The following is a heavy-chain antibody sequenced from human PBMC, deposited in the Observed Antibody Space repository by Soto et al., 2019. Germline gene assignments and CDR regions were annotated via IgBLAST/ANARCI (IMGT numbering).Heavy chain of an antibody. J-gene: IGHJ4*02. CDR1: GFTFSSHW. CDR2: INSDGSGT. V-gene: IGHV3-74*02. CDR3: VDPYFFDY. Sequence: EVQLVESGGGLVQPGGSLRLSCAASGFTFSSHWMHWVRQAPGKGLVWVSRINSDGSGTSYADSVKGRFTISRDNAKNTLYLQMNSLRAEDTALYYCVDPYFFDYWGQGTLVTVSS. D-gene: IGHD2-2*03.